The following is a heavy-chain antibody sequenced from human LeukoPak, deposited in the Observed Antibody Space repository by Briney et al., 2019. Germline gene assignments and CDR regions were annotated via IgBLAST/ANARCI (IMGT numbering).Heavy chain of an antibody. V-gene: IGHV3-30*04. CDR2: ISSGSER. Sequence: GGSLRLSCEASGFTFSIFPMHWVRQAPGKGLEWVALISSGSERYYADSVKGRFTISRDNSKNMLYLQMNSLRADDTAVYYCARDLELSAVYYFDSWGQGTLVIVSS. CDR1: GFTFSIFP. CDR3: ARDLELSAVYYFDS. D-gene: IGHD3-3*01. J-gene: IGHJ4*02.